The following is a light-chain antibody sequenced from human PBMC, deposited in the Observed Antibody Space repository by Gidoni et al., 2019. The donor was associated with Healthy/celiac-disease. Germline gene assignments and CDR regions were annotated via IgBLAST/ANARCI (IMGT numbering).Light chain of an antibody. CDR1: SSDVGGYNY. Sequence: QSALTQPASMSGSPGQSITISCTGTSSDVGGYNYVSWYQQHPGKAPKLLIYEVTDRPSGVSNRFSGSKSGNTASLTISGLQAEDEASYYCSSYTTSSTLWVFGGGTTVTVL. V-gene: IGLV2-14*01. CDR3: SSYTTSSTLWV. CDR2: EVT. J-gene: IGLJ3*02.